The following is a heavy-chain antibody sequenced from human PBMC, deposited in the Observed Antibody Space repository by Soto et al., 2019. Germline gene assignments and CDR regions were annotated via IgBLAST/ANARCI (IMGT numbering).Heavy chain of an antibody. V-gene: IGHV1-69*01. CDR2: FIPVFTTA. J-gene: IGHJ3*02. Sequence: QVQLVQSGAKVKKPGSSVKVSCKASGGSFSTYGISWVRQAPGQGLEWMGGFIPVFTTAKYAQKFQGRVSITADESTYTAYMELSSLRSEDTAVYFCARDGVDVSRTTVRHGALDIWGQGTVVTVSS. CDR1: GGSFSTYG. CDR3: ARDGVDVSRTTVRHGALDI. D-gene: IGHD4-17*01.